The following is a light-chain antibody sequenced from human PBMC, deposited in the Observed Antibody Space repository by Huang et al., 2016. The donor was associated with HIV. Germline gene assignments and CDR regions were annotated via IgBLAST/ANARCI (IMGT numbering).Light chain of an antibody. V-gene: IGKV4-1*01. Sequence: DIVMTQSPDSLAVSMGERATINCKSSQRVLDSSNNKHCLAWYQQKPGQPPNLLLYWASTRESGVPDRFSGSGSGTDFTLTISSLQAEDVAVYYCQQYYDTPYTFGQGTKLEI. CDR2: WAS. J-gene: IGKJ2*01. CDR3: QQYYDTPYT. CDR1: QRVLDSSNNKHC.